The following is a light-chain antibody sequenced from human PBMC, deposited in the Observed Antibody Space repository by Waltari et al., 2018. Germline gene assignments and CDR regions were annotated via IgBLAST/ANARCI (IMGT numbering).Light chain of an antibody. V-gene: IGLV2-14*01. CDR3: SSYTVSSSPFV. CDR1: NNDFSTYNY. Sequence: QSALSQPASVSGSPGQAITISCTGTNNDFSTYNYVPWYQQHPGKAPKLLIYDVNSRPSRVSPRFSGSKSGNTASLTISGLQAEDEADYYCSSYTVSSSPFVFGTGTQVTVL. J-gene: IGLJ1*01. CDR2: DVN.